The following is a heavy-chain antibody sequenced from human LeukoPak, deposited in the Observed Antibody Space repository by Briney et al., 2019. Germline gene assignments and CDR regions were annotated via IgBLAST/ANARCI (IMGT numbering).Heavy chain of an antibody. V-gene: IGHV3-7*01. D-gene: IGHD3-3*01. Sequence: PGGSLRLSCAASGFTFSSYWMSWVRQAPGKGLEWVANIKQDGSEKYYVDSVKGRYTISRDNAKNSLYLQMNSLRAEDTAVYYCAREGYDFWSEREGYHFDYWGQGTLVTVSS. CDR3: AREGYDFWSEREGYHFDY. J-gene: IGHJ4*02. CDR2: IKQDGSEK. CDR1: GFTFSSYW.